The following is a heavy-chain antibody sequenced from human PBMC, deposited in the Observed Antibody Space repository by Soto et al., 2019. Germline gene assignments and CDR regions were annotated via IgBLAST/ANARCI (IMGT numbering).Heavy chain of an antibody. V-gene: IGHV1-18*01. D-gene: IGHD3-22*01. CDR3: ERDSGYYFDSSGSLYFDY. CDR1: GYDFSGYG. J-gene: IGHJ4*02. Sequence: QVQLVQSGGDVKKPGASVKVACKASGYDFSGYGISWVRQAPGQGLEWMGWISIYKGNTKYAQNFQDRVSMTTDTSTSTAYMELRSLRSDDTAVYYCERDSGYYFDSSGSLYFDYWGQGTLVTVSS. CDR2: ISIYKGNT.